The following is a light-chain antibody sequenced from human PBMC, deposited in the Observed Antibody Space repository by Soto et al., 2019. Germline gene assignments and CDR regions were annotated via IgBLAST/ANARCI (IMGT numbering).Light chain of an antibody. CDR1: SSNIGAGYD. Sequence: QSVLTQPPSVSGAPGQRVTISSTGSSSNIGAGYDVHWYQQLPGTAPKLLSYGNSNRPSGVPDRFSGSKSGTSASLAITGLQAEDEADYYCQSYDSSLSGVVFGGGTKLTVL. J-gene: IGLJ2*01. V-gene: IGLV1-40*01. CDR3: QSYDSSLSGVV. CDR2: GNS.